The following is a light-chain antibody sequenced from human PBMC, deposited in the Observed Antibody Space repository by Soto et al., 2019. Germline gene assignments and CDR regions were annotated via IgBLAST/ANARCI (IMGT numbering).Light chain of an antibody. Sequence: EIVLTQSPGTLSLSPGERATLSCRASQSVSSNYLAWYQQKPGQGPRRLIYGASSRATGIPDGFSGSGSGTDFTLTISRLEPEDFAVYYCQQYGSSPRITFGQGTRLEIK. CDR2: GAS. V-gene: IGKV3-20*01. CDR3: QQYGSSPRIT. CDR1: QSVSSNY. J-gene: IGKJ5*01.